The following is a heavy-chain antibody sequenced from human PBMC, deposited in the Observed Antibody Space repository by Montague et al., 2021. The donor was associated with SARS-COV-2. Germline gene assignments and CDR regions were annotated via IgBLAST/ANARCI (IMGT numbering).Heavy chain of an antibody. D-gene: IGHD3-16*02. CDR3: ARTVGGGTYRHTRWFDP. Sequence: SETLSLTCTVSGDSIRSSYWNWIRQPPGKGLEYIGYTYYSGVANYNPSLRSRVTISLDTSKNQFSLNLKSVTAADTAVYYCARTVGGGTYRHTRWFDPWGQGTLVTVSS. CDR1: GDSIRSSY. J-gene: IGHJ5*02. V-gene: IGHV4-59*13. CDR2: TYYSGVA.